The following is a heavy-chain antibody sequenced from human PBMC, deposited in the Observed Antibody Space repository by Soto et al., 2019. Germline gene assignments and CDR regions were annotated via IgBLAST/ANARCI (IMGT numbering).Heavy chain of an antibody. CDR2: ISSSSSYI. J-gene: IGHJ5*02. D-gene: IGHD7-27*01. Sequence: EVQLVESGGGLVKPGGSLRLSCAASGFTFSSYSMNWVRQAPGKGLEWVSSISSSSSYIYYADSVKGRFTISRDNAKNSLYLQMNSLRAEDTAVXYCASLGDNWFDPWGQGTLVTVSS. CDR1: GFTFSSYS. V-gene: IGHV3-21*01. CDR3: ASLGDNWFDP.